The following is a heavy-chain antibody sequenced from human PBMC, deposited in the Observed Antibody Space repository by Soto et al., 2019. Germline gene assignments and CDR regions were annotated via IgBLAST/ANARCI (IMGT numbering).Heavy chain of an antibody. J-gene: IGHJ6*02. CDR2: ISYDGSNK. V-gene: IGHV3-30*18. CDR1: GFTFSSYG. D-gene: IGHD4-4*01. Sequence: QVQLVESGGGVVQPGRSLRLSCAASGFTFSSYGMHWVRQAPGKGLEWVAVISYDGSNKYYADSVKGRFTISRDNSKNTLYLQMNSLRAEDTAVYYCAKDRNSYYYYYYGMDVWGQGTTVTVSS. CDR3: AKDRNSYYYYYYGMDV.